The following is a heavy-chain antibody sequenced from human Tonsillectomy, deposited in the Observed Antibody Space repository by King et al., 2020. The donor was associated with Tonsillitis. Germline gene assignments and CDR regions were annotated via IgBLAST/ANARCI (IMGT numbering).Heavy chain of an antibody. Sequence: QLVQSGGEVKKPGASVKVSCKASGYIFTSFGISWVRQAPGQGLEWMGWISPYNGHTNFAQRLQGSVTMTADTSTSTAYMELRGLRSDATAVYFCAKHDYGDYVGASWGPGTRVTVSS. CDR2: ISPYNGHT. J-gene: IGHJ5*01. V-gene: IGHV1-18*01. CDR3: AKHDYGDYVGAS. CDR1: GYIFTSFG. D-gene: IGHD4-17*01.